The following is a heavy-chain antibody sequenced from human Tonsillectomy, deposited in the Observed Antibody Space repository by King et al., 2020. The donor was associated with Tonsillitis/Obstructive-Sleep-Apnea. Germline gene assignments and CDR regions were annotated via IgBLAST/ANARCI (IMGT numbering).Heavy chain of an antibody. CDR2: IALNGGDT. CDR3: TRDFWSGYLRGYYLDV. D-gene: IGHD3-3*01. J-gene: IGHJ6*04. V-gene: IGHV1-2*06. Sequence: VQLVESGAEVKKPGASVKVSCKASGYTFTDYYMHWVRQAPGQGLEWRGRIALNGGDTDYEEKFQGRVTMTRDTSTSTAYMELSGLRSDDTAEYYCTRDFWSGYLRGYYLDVWGKGTTVTVSS. CDR1: GYTFTDYY.